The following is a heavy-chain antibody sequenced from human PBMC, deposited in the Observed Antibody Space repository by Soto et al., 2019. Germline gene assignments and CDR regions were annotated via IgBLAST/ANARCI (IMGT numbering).Heavy chain of an antibody. Sequence: ASVKVSCKASGYTFTDYYMHCVRQAPGQGLEWMGWVNPKSGGTNYAQKFQGRVTMTRDTSISTAYMELSRLRSDDTAVYYCARVIAAGNWFDPWGQGTLVTVSS. CDR3: ARVIAAGNWFDP. CDR2: VNPKSGGT. V-gene: IGHV1-2*02. D-gene: IGHD6-25*01. J-gene: IGHJ5*02. CDR1: GYTFTDYY.